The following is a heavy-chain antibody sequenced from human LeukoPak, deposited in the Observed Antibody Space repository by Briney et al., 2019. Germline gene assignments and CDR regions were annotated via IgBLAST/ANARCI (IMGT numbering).Heavy chain of an antibody. J-gene: IGHJ3*02. CDR1: GFIFSRYT. CDR2: ISGSGSST. CDR3: AISRGGDYLHDGFNI. Sequence: GGSLRLSCAASGFIFSRYTMNWVRQAPGKGLDWVSAISGSGSSTYYAESLEGRFTISRDNFKNTLYLELNSLRAEDTAIYYCAISRGGDYLHDGFNIWGQGTVVTVSS. D-gene: IGHD3-16*01. V-gene: IGHV3-23*01.